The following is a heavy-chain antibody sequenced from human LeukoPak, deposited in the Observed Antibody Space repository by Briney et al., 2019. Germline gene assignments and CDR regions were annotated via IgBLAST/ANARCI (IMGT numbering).Heavy chain of an antibody. CDR2: ISGSGDST. V-gene: IGHV3-23*01. Sequence: GGSLRLSCAASGFTLSSYAMCWVRQAPGKGLEWVSAISGSGDSTYYADSVKGRFTISRDNAKNSLYLQMNSLRAEGTAVYYCARDRAFFDYWGQGTLVTVSS. CDR1: GFTLSSYA. CDR3: ARDRAFFDY. J-gene: IGHJ4*02.